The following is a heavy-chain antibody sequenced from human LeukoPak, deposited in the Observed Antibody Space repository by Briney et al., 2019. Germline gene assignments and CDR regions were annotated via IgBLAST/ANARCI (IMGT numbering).Heavy chain of an antibody. CDR1: GGSFSGYY. CDR3: ARGGLYYDILTGYYKGNWFDP. CDR2: INHSGST. J-gene: IGHJ5*02. V-gene: IGHV4-34*01. Sequence: SQTLSLTCAVCGGSFSGYYWSWIRQPPGKGLESIGEINHSGSTNYNPPLKSRATTSVETSKNQCSLKLSSVTAADTAVYYCARGGLYYDILTGYYKGNWFDPWGQGTLVTVSS. D-gene: IGHD3-9*01.